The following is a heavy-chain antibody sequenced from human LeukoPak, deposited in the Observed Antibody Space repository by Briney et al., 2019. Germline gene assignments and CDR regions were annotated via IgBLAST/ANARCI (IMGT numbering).Heavy chain of an antibody. CDR3: ARDRDGDYV. CDR1: GVSVSSGSYY. J-gene: IGHJ1*01. Sequence: SETLSLTCTVSGVSVSSGSYYWSWIRQPLGKGLEWIGYIYYSGSTNYNPSLKSRVTISVDTSKNQFSLKLSSVTAADTAVYYCARDRDGDYVWGQGTLVTVSS. CDR2: IYYSGST. V-gene: IGHV4-61*01. D-gene: IGHD4-17*01.